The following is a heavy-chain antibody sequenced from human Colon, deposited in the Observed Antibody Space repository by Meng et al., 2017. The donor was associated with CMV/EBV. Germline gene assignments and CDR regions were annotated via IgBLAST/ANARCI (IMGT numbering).Heavy chain of an antibody. J-gene: IGHJ6*03. CDR2: IYYVENS. D-gene: IGHD3-22*01. Sequence: PLLVSCTVTLPLPSNVLGAFTSSRMSDWGGVRQLPGNGIEYIGSIYYVENSHYKSDLNSRVTISVDTSKNQFSLRLISMTAADTAVYYCTITWQWLAPFHYYMDVWGKGTLVTVSS. V-gene: IGHV4-39*07. CDR3: TITWQWLAPFHYYMDV. CDR1: GAFTSSRMSD.